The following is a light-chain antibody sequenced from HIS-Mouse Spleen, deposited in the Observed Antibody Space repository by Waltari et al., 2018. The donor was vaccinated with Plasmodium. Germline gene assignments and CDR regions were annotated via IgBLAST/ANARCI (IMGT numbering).Light chain of an antibody. V-gene: IGLV2-23*01. J-gene: IGLJ1*01. CDR2: EGS. CDR1: SSDVGSYNL. CDR3: CSYAGSSTYV. Sequence: QSALTQPASVSGSPGQSITISCTGTSSDVGSYNLVSWYQQHPGKAPKLMIYEGSKRPSWVSNRFSGSKSGKTASLTISGLQAEDEADYYCCSYAGSSTYVFGTGTKVTVL.